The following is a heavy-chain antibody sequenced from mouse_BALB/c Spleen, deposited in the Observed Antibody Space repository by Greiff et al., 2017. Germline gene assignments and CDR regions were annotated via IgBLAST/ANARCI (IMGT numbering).Heavy chain of an antibody. J-gene: IGHJ4*01. CDR1: GYSFTGYY. V-gene: IGHV1S34*01. Sequence: LVKTGASVKISCKASGYSFTGYYMHWVKQSRGKSLEWIGYISCYNGATSYNQKFKGKATFTVDTSSSTAYMQFNSLTSEDSAVYYCARGGYYGPYYCDMDYWGQGTSVTVSS. CDR3: ARGGYYGPYYCDMDY. D-gene: IGHD1-1*01. CDR2: ISCYNGAT.